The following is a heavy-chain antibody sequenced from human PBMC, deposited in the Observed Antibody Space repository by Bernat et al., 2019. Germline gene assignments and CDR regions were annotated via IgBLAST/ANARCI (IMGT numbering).Heavy chain of an antibody. CDR3: GRGGGGGSYFGY. D-gene: IGHD1-26*01. Sequence: QVQLVESGGGLVKPGGSLRLSCAASGFTFSDYYMSWIRQAPGKGLEWVAYISSSSSYTNYADSVKGRFTISRDNAKNALYLQMNGLGAEDTAVYYCGRGGGGGSYFGYWGQGTLVTVSS. CDR1: GFTFSDYY. J-gene: IGHJ4*02. V-gene: IGHV3-11*05. CDR2: ISSSSSYT.